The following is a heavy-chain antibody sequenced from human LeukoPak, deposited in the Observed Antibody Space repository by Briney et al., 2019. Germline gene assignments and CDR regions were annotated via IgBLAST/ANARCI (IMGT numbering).Heavy chain of an antibody. CDR1: GFTFSSYA. V-gene: IGHV3-23*01. J-gene: IGHJ6*03. D-gene: IGHD2-8*02. Sequence: PGGSLRLSCAASGFTFSSYAMSWVRQAPGKGLEWVSAISGSGDNTYNADSVKGRCTISRDNSNNMLYLQMDSLRPEDTGVYYCAKDPGASVPGFYMDVWGKGTTVIVSS. CDR3: AKDPGASVPGFYMDV. CDR2: ISGSGDNT.